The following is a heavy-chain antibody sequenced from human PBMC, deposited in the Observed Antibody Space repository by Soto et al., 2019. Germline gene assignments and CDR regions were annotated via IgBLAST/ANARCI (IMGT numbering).Heavy chain of an antibody. Sequence: ASVKVSCKASGYTFTGYYMHWVRQAPGQGLEWMGWIIPNIGGTNYAQKFQGRVTITRDKSTSTAYMELSSLRSEDTAVYYCASPPLTVTSGGYYYGMDVWGQGTTVTVSS. D-gene: IGHD4-4*01. J-gene: IGHJ6*02. CDR2: IIPNIGGT. CDR1: GYTFTGYY. CDR3: ASPPLTVTSGGYYYGMDV. V-gene: IGHV1-2*02.